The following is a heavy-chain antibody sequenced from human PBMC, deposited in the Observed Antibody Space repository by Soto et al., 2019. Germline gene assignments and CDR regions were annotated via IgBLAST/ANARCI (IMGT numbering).Heavy chain of an antibody. CDR3: VKDLTGDTCPGMDV. CDR1: GFTLKKYA. J-gene: IGHJ6*01. Sequence: EVQLLESGGGLVQPGGSLRLSCAASGFTLKKYAMTWVRHAPGKGLEWVSTMSGKDGSTYYADSVKGRFTISRDNSKTALYLQMSSLRAEDTALYYCVKDLTGDTCPGMDVWGQGTTVTVSS. CDR2: MSGKDGST. D-gene: IGHD3-9*01. V-gene: IGHV3-23*01.